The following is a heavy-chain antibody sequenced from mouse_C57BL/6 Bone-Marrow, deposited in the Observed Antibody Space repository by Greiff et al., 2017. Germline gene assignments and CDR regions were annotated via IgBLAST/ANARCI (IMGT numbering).Heavy chain of an antibody. CDR2: IDPETGGT. J-gene: IGHJ1*03. V-gene: IGHV1-15*01. Sequence: VQLQQSGAELVRPGASVTLSCKASGYTFTDYEMHWVKQTPVHGLEWIGAIDPETGGTAYNQKFKGKAILTADNSSSTAYMELRSLTTEDSAVYYCNSRDGYPWDFDVWGTGTTVTVSS. CDR1: GYTFTDYE. D-gene: IGHD2-3*01. CDR3: NSRDGYPWDFDV.